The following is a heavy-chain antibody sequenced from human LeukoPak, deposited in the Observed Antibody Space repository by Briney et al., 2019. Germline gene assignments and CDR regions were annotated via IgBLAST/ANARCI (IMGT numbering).Heavy chain of an antibody. CDR1: GGSISSYY. J-gene: IGHJ4*02. Sequence: PSETLSVTCTVSGGSISSYYWSWIRQPPGKGLEWIGYIYYSGSTYYNPSLKSRVTISVDTSKNQFSLKLSSVTAADTAVYYCARDSEEEYSGSLIFDYWGQGTLVTVSS. V-gene: IGHV4-59*12. CDR2: IYYSGST. D-gene: IGHD1-26*01. CDR3: ARDSEEEYSGSLIFDY.